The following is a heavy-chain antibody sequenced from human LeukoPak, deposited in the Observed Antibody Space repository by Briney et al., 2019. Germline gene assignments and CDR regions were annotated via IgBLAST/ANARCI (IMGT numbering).Heavy chain of an antibody. CDR1: GYTFTGYY. Sequence: ASVKVSCKASGYTFTGYYMHWVRQAPGQGLEWMGWINPNSGGTNYAQKFQGRVTMTRDTSINTAYMELSRLRSDDTAVYYCARISIYEITYWGQGTLVTVSS. J-gene: IGHJ4*02. CDR2: INPNSGGT. CDR3: ARISIYEITY. V-gene: IGHV1-2*02. D-gene: IGHD5/OR15-5a*01.